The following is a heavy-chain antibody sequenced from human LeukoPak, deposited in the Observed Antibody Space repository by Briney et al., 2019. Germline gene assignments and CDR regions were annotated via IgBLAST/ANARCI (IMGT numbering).Heavy chain of an antibody. D-gene: IGHD4-23*01. CDR1: GFTFSSYW. J-gene: IGHJ4*02. CDR3: ARPGEPYGGNPDS. V-gene: IGHV3-7*01. Sequence: GGSLRLSCAASGFTFSSYWMSWVRQAPGKGLEWVANIKQDGSEKYYVDSVKGRFTISRDNAKNSLYLQMNSLRAEETAVYYCARPGEPYGGNPDSWGQGTLATVSS. CDR2: IKQDGSEK.